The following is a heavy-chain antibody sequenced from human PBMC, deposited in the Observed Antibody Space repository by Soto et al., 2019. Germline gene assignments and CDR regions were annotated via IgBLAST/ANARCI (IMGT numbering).Heavy chain of an antibody. D-gene: IGHD1-1*01. CDR3: ARGIRQRKHDAFDI. J-gene: IGHJ3*02. Sequence: QVQLVQSGAEVKKPGSSVKVSCKASGGTFSSYAISWVRQAPGQGLEWMGGIIPIFGTANYAKKFQGRDTITADESTSTADMELSSLRSEDTAVYDCARGIRQRKHDAFDIWGQGTMVTVSS. V-gene: IGHV1-69*01. CDR2: IIPIFGTA. CDR1: GGTFSSYA.